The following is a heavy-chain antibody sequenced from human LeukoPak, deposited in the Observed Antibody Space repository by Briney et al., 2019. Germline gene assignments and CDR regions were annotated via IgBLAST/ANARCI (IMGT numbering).Heavy chain of an antibody. Sequence: PGGSLRLSCAASGFTFSSYSMNWVRQAPGKGLEWVSSISSSSSYIYYADSVKGRFTISRDNAKNSLYLQMNSLRAEDTAVYYCATPEGGSGSYYNVPAYWGQGTLVTVSS. CDR2: ISSSSSYI. J-gene: IGHJ4*02. D-gene: IGHD3-10*01. CDR1: GFTFSSYS. V-gene: IGHV3-21*04. CDR3: ATPEGGSGSYYNVPAY.